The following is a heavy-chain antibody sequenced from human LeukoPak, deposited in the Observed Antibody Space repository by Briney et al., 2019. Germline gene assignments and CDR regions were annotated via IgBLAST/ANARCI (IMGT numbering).Heavy chain of an antibody. V-gene: IGHV4-34*01. D-gene: IGHD5-12*01. J-gene: IGHJ1*01. CDR1: GGSISSYY. CDR2: INHSGRT. Sequence: PSETLSLTCTASGGSISSYYWSWLRQPPGKGLEWIGEINHSGRTNYNPSLKSRATISFETSKKQFSLMRSSVSAADTAVYYSARGRLRLRDIGANEYFQHWGQGTLVTVSS. CDR3: ARGRLRLRDIGANEYFQH.